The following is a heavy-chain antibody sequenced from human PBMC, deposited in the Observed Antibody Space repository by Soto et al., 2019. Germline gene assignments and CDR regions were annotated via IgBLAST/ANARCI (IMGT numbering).Heavy chain of an antibody. CDR3: ARDYYGSGSYGWFDP. J-gene: IGHJ5*02. D-gene: IGHD3-10*01. CDR2: ISSSSDYT. CDR1: GFTFSDYY. Sequence: QVQLVESGGGLVEPGGSLRLSCAASGFTFSDYYMTWIRQAPGRGLEWVSSISSSSDYTKYADSVKGRFTISRDNAKKSLYLQMNSLRAEDTAVYYCARDYYGSGSYGWFDPWGQGTLVTVSS. V-gene: IGHV3-11*05.